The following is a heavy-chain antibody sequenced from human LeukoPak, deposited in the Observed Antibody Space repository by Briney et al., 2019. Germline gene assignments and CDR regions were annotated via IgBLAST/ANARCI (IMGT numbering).Heavy chain of an antibody. V-gene: IGHV1-8*01. CDR2: MNPNSGNT. D-gene: IGHD3-10*01. J-gene: IGHJ6*03. CDR1: GYTFTSYD. Sequence: ASVKVSCKASGYTFTSYDINWVRQAPGQGLGWMGWMNPNSGNTGYAQKFQGRVTMTRNTSISTAYMELSSLRSEDTAVYYCARDGSGAGNYYYYYMDVWGKGTTVTVSS. CDR3: ARDGSGAGNYYYYYMDV.